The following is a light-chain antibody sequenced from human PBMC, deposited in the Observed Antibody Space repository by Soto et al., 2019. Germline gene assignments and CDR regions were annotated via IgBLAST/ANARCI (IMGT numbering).Light chain of an antibody. CDR1: QAVISGY. J-gene: IGKJ2*01. V-gene: IGKV3-20*01. Sequence: EIVLTQSPGALSLSPGEGATLSCRASQAVISGYLAWYQQKPGQAPRLLMYGVSSRPTGISDRFSGSGSGTEFTLTITRLEPEEFALYYCQQYGDTPFNFGQGTKLQIK. CDR3: QQYGDTPFN. CDR2: GVS.